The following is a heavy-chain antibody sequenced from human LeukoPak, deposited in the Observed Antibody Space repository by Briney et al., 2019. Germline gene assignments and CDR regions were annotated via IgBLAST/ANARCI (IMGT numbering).Heavy chain of an antibody. Sequence: SETLSLTCTVSGGSIGRSSYYWGWIRQPPGRGLEWIGNIYFSGNTDYNPSLKSRLTISIDTSKNQFSLRLSSVTAADTAVYYCARAQSGYDFDPWGQGTLVTVSS. CDR3: ARAQSGYDFDP. CDR1: GGSIGRSSYY. V-gene: IGHV4-39*07. D-gene: IGHD5-12*01. J-gene: IGHJ5*02. CDR2: IYFSGNT.